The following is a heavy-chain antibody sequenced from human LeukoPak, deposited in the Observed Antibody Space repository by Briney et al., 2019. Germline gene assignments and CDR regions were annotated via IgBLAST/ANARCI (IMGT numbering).Heavy chain of an antibody. V-gene: IGHV1-69*06. CDR1: GGTFSSYA. D-gene: IGHD5-18*01. CDR3: ASYRYGYGSDY. Sequence: SVKVSCKASGGTFSSYAISWVRQAPGQGLEWMGRIIPIFGTANYAQKFQGRVTITADKSTSTAYMELSSLRSEDTAVYYCASYRYGYGSDYWGQGTLVTVSS. J-gene: IGHJ4*02. CDR2: IIPIFGTA.